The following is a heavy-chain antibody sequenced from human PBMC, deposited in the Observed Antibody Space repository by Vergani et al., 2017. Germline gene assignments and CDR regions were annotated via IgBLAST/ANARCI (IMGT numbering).Heavy chain of an antibody. V-gene: IGHV3-30-3*01. Sequence: QVQLVESGGGVVQPGRSLRLSCAASGFTFSSYAMHWVRQAPGKGLEWVAVISYDGSKKYYADSVKGRFTIARDNSKNTLYLQMNRLRAEDTAVYYCAREKSPGNIVATTMYYYYYGIDVGGQGTTVTVSS. J-gene: IGHJ6*02. CDR2: ISYDGSKK. CDR1: GFTFSSYA. CDR3: AREKSPGNIVATTMYYYYYGIDV. D-gene: IGHD5-12*01.